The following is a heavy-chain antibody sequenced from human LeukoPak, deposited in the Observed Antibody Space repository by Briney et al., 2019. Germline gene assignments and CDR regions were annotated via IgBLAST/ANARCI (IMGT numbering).Heavy chain of an antibody. Sequence: GGSLRLSCAASGFTFSSFEMNWVRQAPGKGLKWVSYISRSGSTIYYADSVKGRFPLSRDNAKNSLYLQMNSLRVEDTAVYYCARGRPGAFDIWGQGTMVTVSS. V-gene: IGHV3-48*03. CDR1: GFTFSSFE. J-gene: IGHJ3*02. CDR2: ISRSGSTI. CDR3: ARGRPGAFDI.